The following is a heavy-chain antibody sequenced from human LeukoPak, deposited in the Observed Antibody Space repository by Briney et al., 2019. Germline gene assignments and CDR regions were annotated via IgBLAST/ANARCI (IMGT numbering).Heavy chain of an antibody. V-gene: IGHV4-34*01. J-gene: IGHJ6*03. Sequence: SETLSLTCAVYGGSFSGYYWSWIRQPPGKGLEWIGEINHSGSTNYNPSLKSRVTISVDTSKNQFSLKLSSVTAADTAVYYCARGYSSPPLGVMDVWGKGTTVTVSS. D-gene: IGHD6-13*01. CDR2: INHSGST. CDR3: ARGYSSPPLGVMDV. CDR1: GGSFSGYY.